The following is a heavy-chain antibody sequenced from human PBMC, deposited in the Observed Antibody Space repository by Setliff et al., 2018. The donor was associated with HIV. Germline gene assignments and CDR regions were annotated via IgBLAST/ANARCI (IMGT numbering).Heavy chain of an antibody. CDR1: GDSISRYY. J-gene: IGHJ4*02. D-gene: IGHD3-10*02. Sequence: KTSETLSLTCSVSGDSISRYYWSWIRQSPGKGLEWIGYIYHTGGITYNPSIESRVTIAVDTSKNPFFLRVNSVTAADTAVYYCARDVRGFWALDSWGQGTLVTVSS. V-gene: IGHV4-59*01. CDR2: IYHTGGI. CDR3: ARDVRGFWALDS.